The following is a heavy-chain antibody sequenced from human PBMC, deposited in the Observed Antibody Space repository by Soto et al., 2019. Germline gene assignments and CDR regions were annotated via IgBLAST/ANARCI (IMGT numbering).Heavy chain of an antibody. Sequence: VQLVQSGGELKKPGASVKVSCKASGYTFTNYAISWVRQAPSRGLEWMGWVNTYNGNPNYAQIFQGRVTMTTDTSTGTAYMELRSLKSDDSAIYYCARDSQYSTSWQRFDSWGQGTLVTVSS. D-gene: IGHD6-13*01. CDR1: GYTFTNYA. CDR2: VNTYNGNP. CDR3: ARDSQYSTSWQRFDS. J-gene: IGHJ4*02. V-gene: IGHV1-18*01.